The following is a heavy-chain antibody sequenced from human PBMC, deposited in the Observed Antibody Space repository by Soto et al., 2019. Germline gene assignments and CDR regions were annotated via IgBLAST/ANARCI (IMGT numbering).Heavy chain of an antibody. CDR2: IYFNGNT. Sequence: QLQLQESGPGLVKPSETLSLTCNVSGVSISDTSYYWGWIRQPPGKGLEWIGTIYFNGNTVYNPALKSRLTISVDTSKNQISLRLTSVTAADTAVYYCARQGSYWGQGTLVAVSS. CDR1: GVSISDTSYY. J-gene: IGHJ4*02. V-gene: IGHV4-39*01. CDR3: ARQGSY.